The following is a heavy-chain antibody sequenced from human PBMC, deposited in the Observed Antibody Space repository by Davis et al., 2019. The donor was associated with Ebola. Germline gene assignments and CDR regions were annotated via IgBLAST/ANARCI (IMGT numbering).Heavy chain of an antibody. J-gene: IGHJ4*02. V-gene: IGHV1-18*01. CDR1: GYTFTSYG. CDR3: ASLYCSGGSCSPNFDY. Sequence: ASVKVSCKASGYTFTSYGISWVRQAPGQGLEWMGWISAYNGNANYAQKLQGRVTMTTDTSTSTAYMELRSLRSDDTAVYYCASLYCSGGSCSPNFDYWGQGTLVTVSS. CDR2: ISAYNGNA. D-gene: IGHD2-15*01.